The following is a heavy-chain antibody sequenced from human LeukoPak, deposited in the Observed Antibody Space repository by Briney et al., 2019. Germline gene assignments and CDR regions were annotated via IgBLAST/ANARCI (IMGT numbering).Heavy chain of an antibody. J-gene: IGHJ4*02. Sequence: GASAKVSCKASGYIFTDYGISWVRQAPGQGLEWMGWISAYNGNTNYAQKVQGRVTMTTDTSTNTAYMELRSLKFDDTAVYYCARGTSVIDYWGQGTLVTVSS. CDR2: ISAYNGNT. CDR3: ARGTSVIDY. D-gene: IGHD3-16*01. V-gene: IGHV1-18*01. CDR1: GYIFTDYG.